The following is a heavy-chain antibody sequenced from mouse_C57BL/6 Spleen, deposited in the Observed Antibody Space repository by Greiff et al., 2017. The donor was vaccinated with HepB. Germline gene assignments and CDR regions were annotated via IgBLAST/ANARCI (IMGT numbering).Heavy chain of an antibody. Sequence: QVQLKQPGAELVRPGSSVKLSCKASGYTFTSYWMDWVKQRPGQGLEWIGNIYPSDSETHYNQKFKDKATLTVDKSSSTAYMQLSSLTSEDSAVYYCARGGTGYFDYWGQGTTLTVSS. CDR1: GYTFTSYW. D-gene: IGHD4-1*01. CDR2: IYPSDSET. CDR3: ARGGTGYFDY. J-gene: IGHJ2*01. V-gene: IGHV1-61*01.